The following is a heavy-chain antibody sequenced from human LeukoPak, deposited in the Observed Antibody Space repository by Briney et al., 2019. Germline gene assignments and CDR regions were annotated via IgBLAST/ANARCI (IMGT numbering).Heavy chain of an antibody. J-gene: IGHJ4*02. V-gene: IGHV4-39*07. Sequence: SETLSLTCTVSGGSISNSYYYWGWIRQPPGKGLEWIGSVYYSGSTYYNPSLKSRVTISIDTSKSQFSLKLSSVTAADTAVYYCARQAFCSGSSCNPFDYWGQGTLVTVSS. D-gene: IGHD2-15*01. CDR1: GGSISNSYYY. CDR2: VYYSGST. CDR3: ARQAFCSGSSCNPFDY.